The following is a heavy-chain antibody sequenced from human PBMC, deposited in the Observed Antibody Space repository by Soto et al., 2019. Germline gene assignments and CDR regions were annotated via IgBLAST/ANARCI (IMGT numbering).Heavy chain of an antibody. CDR2: INHSGST. CDR1: CGSFSGYY. CDR3: ASRPFYYYGLDV. V-gene: IGHV4-34*01. J-gene: IGHJ6*02. Sequence: PSETLSLTCAVYCGSFSGYYWSWIRQPPGKGLEWIGEINHSGSTNYNPSLKSRVTISVDTSKNQFSLKMTSVTAADTALYYCASRPFYYYGLDVWGQGTTVTVSS.